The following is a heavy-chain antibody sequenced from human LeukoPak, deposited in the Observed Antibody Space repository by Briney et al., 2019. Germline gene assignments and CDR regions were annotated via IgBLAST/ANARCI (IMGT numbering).Heavy chain of an antibody. CDR3: ARDVVGSLDY. V-gene: IGHV3-7*01. Sequence: PGGSLRLSCAASGFTFSSYWMAWVRQAPGKGLEWVANIKGDESARHHADSVKGRVTISRDNTRNSLYLQMTNLRGDDTAVYYCARDVVGSLDYWGQGTLVTVSS. D-gene: IGHD1-26*01. CDR2: IKGDESAR. J-gene: IGHJ4*02. CDR1: GFTFSSYW.